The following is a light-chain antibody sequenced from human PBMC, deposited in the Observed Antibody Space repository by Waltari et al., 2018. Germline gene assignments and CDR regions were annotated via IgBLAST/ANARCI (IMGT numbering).Light chain of an antibody. CDR2: VVS. Sequence: QSALTQPASVSGSPGQSIPISCTGTSSDVGGYNHVPWYQQLPDKTPKLIISVVSTRPSGVSDRFSGSKAGNTASLTISGLQAEDEADYYCTSYTSISTRVFGGGTKLTVL. V-gene: IGLV2-14*01. CDR3: TSYTSISTRV. J-gene: IGLJ3*02. CDR1: SSDVGGYNH.